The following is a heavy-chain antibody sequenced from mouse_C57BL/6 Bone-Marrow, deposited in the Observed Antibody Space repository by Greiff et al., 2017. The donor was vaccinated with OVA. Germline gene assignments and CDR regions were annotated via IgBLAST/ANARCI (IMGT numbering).Heavy chain of an antibody. D-gene: IGHD2-3*01. CDR2: IDPSDSYT. Sequence: QVQLQQPGAELVKPGASVKLSCKASGYTFTSYWMQWVKQRPGQGLEWIGEIDPSDSYTNYNQKFKGKATLTVDTSSSTAYMQLSSLTSEDSAVYYCARGYYPYAMDYWGQGTSVTVSS. J-gene: IGHJ4*01. CDR3: ARGYYPYAMDY. V-gene: IGHV1-50*01. CDR1: GYTFTSYW.